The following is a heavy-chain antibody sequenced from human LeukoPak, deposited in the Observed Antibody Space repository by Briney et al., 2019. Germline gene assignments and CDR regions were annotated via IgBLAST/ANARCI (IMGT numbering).Heavy chain of an antibody. D-gene: IGHD2-8*01. Sequence: GGSLRLSCVASGFMFSDYYMTWIRQAPGKGLEWISYITTNGASTYYADSVKGRFTISRDNSKNTLDLQMNSLRVEDTAIYYCAKVRDCTNGVCPEWFDPWGQGTLVTVSS. J-gene: IGHJ5*02. CDR3: AKVRDCTNGVCPEWFDP. V-gene: IGHV3-11*01. CDR2: ITTNGAST. CDR1: GFMFSDYY.